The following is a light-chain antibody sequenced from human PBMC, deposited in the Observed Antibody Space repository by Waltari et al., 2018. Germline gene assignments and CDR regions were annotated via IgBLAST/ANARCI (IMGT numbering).Light chain of an antibody. CDR3: QQSYSTPQT. CDR2: AAS. CDR1: QSISSY. V-gene: IGKV1-39*01. J-gene: IGKJ2*01. Sequence: DIQMTQSLSSLSASVGDRVTITCRASQSISSYLNWYQQKPGKAPKLLIYAASSLQSGVPSRFSGSGSGTDFTLTISSLQPEDFATYYCQQSYSTPQTFGQGTKLEIK.